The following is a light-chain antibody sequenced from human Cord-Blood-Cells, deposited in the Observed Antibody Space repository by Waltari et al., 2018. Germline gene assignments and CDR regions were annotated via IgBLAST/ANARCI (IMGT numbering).Light chain of an antibody. CDR3: SSYTSSSTVV. Sequence: QSALTQPASVSGSPGQSITISCPGTSSDVGGYNYVSWYQQHPGKAPKLMIYDVSNRPAGVSKRFSCYKSGNTASLTISGLQSGDEADYYCSSYTSSSTVVFGGGTKLTVL. V-gene: IGLV2-14*01. CDR1: SSDVGGYNY. CDR2: DVS. J-gene: IGLJ2*01.